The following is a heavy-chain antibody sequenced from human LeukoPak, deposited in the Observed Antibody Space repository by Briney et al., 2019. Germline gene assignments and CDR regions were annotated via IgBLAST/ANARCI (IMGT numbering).Heavy chain of an antibody. V-gene: IGHV3-15*01. J-gene: IGHJ4*02. CDR1: GFTFSSYS. CDR3: TTSSSSWYRLYYFDY. Sequence: GGSLRLSCAASGFTFSSYSMNWVRQAPGKGLEWVGRIKSKTDGGTTDYAAPVKGRFTISRDDSKNTLYLQMNSLKTEDTAVYYCTTSSSSWYRLYYFDYWGQGTLVTVSS. D-gene: IGHD6-13*01. CDR2: IKSKTDGGTT.